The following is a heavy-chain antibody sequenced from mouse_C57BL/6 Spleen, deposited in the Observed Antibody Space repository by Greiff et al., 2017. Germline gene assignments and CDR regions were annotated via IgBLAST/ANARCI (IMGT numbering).Heavy chain of an antibody. CDR2: ISDGGSYT. J-gene: IGHJ2*01. D-gene: IGHD1-1*01. CDR3: ARDRTTVVEDYFDY. Sequence: EVQRVESGGGLVKPGGSLKLSCAASGFTFSSYAMSWVRQTPEKRLEWVATISDGGSYTYYPDNVKGRFTISRDNAKNNLYLQMSHLKSEDTAMYYCARDRTTVVEDYFDYWGQGTTLTVSS. V-gene: IGHV5-4*01. CDR1: GFTFSSYA.